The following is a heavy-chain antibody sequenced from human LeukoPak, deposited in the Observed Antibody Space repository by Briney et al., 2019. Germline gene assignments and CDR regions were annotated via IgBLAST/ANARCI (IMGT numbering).Heavy chain of an antibody. CDR3: AKVISSFSGYDSY. CDR1: GITFNNYG. J-gene: IGHJ4*02. V-gene: IGHV3-23*01. CDR2: ISDGGHHR. Sequence: PGGAVRLSCAASGITFNNYGMSWVRQAPGKGLEWVSSISDGGHHRFYADSVRGRFTISRDNSKNTLYLQMDSLRAEDTAVYYCAKVISSFSGYDSYWGQGTLVTVSS. D-gene: IGHD5-12*01.